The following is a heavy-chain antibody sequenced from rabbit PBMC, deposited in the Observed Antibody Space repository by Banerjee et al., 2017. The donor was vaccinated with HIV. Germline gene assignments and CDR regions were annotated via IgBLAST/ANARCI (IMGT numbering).Heavy chain of an antibody. V-gene: IGHV1S47*01. D-gene: IGHD1-1*01. Sequence: QAQLKETGGGLVQPGGSLTLSCKASGFDISSSYHMCWVRQAPGKGLEWIGCIYTGDGSTYYASWVNGRFSISRENTRNTVSLQMNSLTAADTATYFCARDLPISGGYSFDLWGPGTLVNRL. CDR1: GFDISSSYH. CDR2: IYTGDGST. CDR3: ARDLPISGGYSFDL. J-gene: IGHJ4*01.